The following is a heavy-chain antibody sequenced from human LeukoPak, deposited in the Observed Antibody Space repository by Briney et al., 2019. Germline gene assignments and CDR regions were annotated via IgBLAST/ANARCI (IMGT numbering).Heavy chain of an antibody. J-gene: IGHJ4*02. Sequence: GGSLRLSCAVSGFTFSSYWMSWFRQAPGKGLEWVANINQDGSQKFSVDSVKGRFTISRDNAKNSLTLQMNSLRVEDTAVYYCARDWFDGDYDRFDYWGQGTLVTVSS. CDR2: INQDGSQK. V-gene: IGHV3-7*03. D-gene: IGHD4-17*01. CDR3: ARDWFDGDYDRFDY. CDR1: GFTFSSYW.